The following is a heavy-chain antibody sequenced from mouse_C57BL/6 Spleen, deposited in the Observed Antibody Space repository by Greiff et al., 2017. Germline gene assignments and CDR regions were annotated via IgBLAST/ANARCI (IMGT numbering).Heavy chain of an antibody. Sequence: QVQLQQSGAELVRPGTSVKVSCKASGYAFTNYLIEWVKQRPGQGLEWIGVINPGSGGTNYNEKFKGKANLTADKSSSTAYMQLSSLTSEDSAVYFCARSVVDYYAMDFWGQGTSVTVSS. J-gene: IGHJ4*01. V-gene: IGHV1-54*01. CDR1: GYAFTNYL. D-gene: IGHD1-1*01. CDR3: ARSVVDYYAMDF. CDR2: INPGSGGT.